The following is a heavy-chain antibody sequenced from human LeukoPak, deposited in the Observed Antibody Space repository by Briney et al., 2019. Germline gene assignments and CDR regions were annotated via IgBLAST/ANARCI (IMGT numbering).Heavy chain of an antibody. J-gene: IGHJ5*02. V-gene: IGHV3-30*02. D-gene: IGHD7-27*01. Sequence: GGSLRLSCAASGFTFSSYGMHWVRQAPGKGLEWVAFIRYDGSDKYYADSVKGRFIISRDNSKNTLYLQMDSLRPEDTAVYYCAKGRLGIQSSKWFDPWGQGTLVTVSS. CDR1: GFTFSSYG. CDR3: AKGRLGIQSSKWFDP. CDR2: IRYDGSDK.